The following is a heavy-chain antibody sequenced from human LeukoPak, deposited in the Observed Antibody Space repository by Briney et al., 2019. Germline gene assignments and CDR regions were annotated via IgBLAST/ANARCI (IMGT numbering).Heavy chain of an antibody. CDR3: ARDISQLWYFDY. J-gene: IGHJ4*02. CDR1: AGTFSSYT. CDR2: IIPILGIA. V-gene: IGHV1-69*04. Sequence: SVKVSCKASAGTFSSYTISWVRQAPGQGLEWMGRIIPILGIANYAQKFQGRVTITADKSTSTAYMELSSLRSEDTAVYYCARDISQLWYFDYWGQGTLVTVSS. D-gene: IGHD5-18*01.